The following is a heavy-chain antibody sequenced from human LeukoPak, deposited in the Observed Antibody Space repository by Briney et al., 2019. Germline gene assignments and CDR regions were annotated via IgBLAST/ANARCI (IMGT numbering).Heavy chain of an antibody. V-gene: IGHV4-38-2*02. Sequence: SETLSLTCTVSGYSISSGYYWGWIRQPPGKGLEWIGSGYHIGSTYFNPSLRSRVTILIDIFKNQFSLKMSSVTAADTAIYYCARVPGALGDDAFDIWGQGTMVTVSS. CDR2: GYHIGST. CDR1: GYSISSGYY. D-gene: IGHD3-16*01. J-gene: IGHJ3*02. CDR3: ARVPGALGDDAFDI.